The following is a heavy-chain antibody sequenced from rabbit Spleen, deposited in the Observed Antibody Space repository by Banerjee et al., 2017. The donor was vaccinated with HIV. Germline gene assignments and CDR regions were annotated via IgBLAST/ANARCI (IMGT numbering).Heavy chain of an antibody. CDR3: ARDAGSGAYIDGYFNL. Sequence: QSLEESGGGLVKPEGSLTLTCKASGFSFSDRDVMCWVRQAPGKGLQWIACINTYTGKAVYASWAKGRFTISKTSFTTVTLQMTSLTVADTATYFCARDAGSGAYIDGYFNLWGPGTLVTVS. D-gene: IGHD8-1*01. CDR1: GFSFSDRDV. V-gene: IGHV1S40*01. CDR2: INTYTGKA. J-gene: IGHJ4*01.